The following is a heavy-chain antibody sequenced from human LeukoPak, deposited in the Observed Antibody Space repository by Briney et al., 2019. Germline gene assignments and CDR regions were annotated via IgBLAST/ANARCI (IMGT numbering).Heavy chain of an antibody. Sequence: GGSLRLSCAASGFTFSGYWMQCVRQAPGKGLVWVSGINSDGRTTRFAGFVKGRFAISRDNAKNTLYLEMNSLRAEDTAVYYCARGDWFDPWGQGTLVTVSS. CDR2: INSDGRTT. CDR3: ARGDWFDP. J-gene: IGHJ5*02. V-gene: IGHV3-74*01. CDR1: GFTFSGYW. D-gene: IGHD5-24*01.